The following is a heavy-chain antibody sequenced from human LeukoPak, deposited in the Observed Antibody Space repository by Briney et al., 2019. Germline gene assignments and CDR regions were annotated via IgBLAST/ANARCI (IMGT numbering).Heavy chain of an antibody. J-gene: IGHJ4*02. V-gene: IGHV3-30*04. Sequence: GRSLRLSCVASGLAFSSYSMHWVRQAPGKGLEWMGVISYDGSDEYYTDSVKGRFTISRDNSKNTVYLQMNSLRADDTAVYYCARDFTPEWFDIHWGQGTLVTVS. CDR3: ARDFTPEWFDIH. CDR1: GLAFSSYS. D-gene: IGHD3-3*01. CDR2: ISYDGSDE.